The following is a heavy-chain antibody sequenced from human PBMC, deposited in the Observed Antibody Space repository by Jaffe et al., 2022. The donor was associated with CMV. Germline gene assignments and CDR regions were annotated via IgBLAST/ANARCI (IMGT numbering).Heavy chain of an antibody. J-gene: IGHJ4*02. Sequence: QVQLVQSGAEVKKPGASVKVSCKASGYTFTSYAMHWVRQAPGQRLEWMGWINAGNGNTKYSQKFQGRVTITRDTSASTAYMELSSLRSEDTAVYYCARDRSAYSSSSPLGYWGQGTLVTVSS. CDR1: GYTFTSYA. CDR2: INAGNGNT. V-gene: IGHV1-3*01. CDR3: ARDRSAYSSSSPLGY. D-gene: IGHD6-6*01.